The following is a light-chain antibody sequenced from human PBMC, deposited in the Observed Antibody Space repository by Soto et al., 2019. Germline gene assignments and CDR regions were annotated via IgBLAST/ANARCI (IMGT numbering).Light chain of an antibody. Sequence: QSVLTQPPSASGTPGQRVTISCSGSSSSIGSNAVNWYQHIPGTAPKLLIHNNNQRPSGVPDRFSGSKSGTSASLTISGLQSEDEADYYCAAWDGSLSAVLFGGGTKLTV. CDR2: NNN. CDR3: AAWDGSLSAVL. V-gene: IGLV1-44*01. CDR1: SSSIGSNA. J-gene: IGLJ2*01.